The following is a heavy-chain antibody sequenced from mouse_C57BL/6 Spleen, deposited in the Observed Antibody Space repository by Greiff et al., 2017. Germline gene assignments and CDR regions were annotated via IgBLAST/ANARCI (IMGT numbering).Heavy chain of an antibody. CDR3: ARDLYGYAAWFAY. V-gene: IGHV5-4*01. CDR2: ISDGGSYT. D-gene: IGHD2-14*01. J-gene: IGHJ3*01. CDR1: GFTFSSYA. Sequence: EVNVVESGGGLVKPGGSLKLSCAASGFTFSSYAMSWVRQTPEKRLEWVATISDGGSYTYYPDNVKGRFTISRDNAKNNLYLQMSHLKSEDTAMYYCARDLYGYAAWFAYWGQGTLVTVSA.